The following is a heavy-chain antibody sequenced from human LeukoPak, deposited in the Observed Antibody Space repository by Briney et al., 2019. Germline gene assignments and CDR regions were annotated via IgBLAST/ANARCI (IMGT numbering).Heavy chain of an antibody. Sequence: GGSLRLSCAASGFAFSSYAMSWVRQAPGKGLEWVSAISGSGGSTYYADSVKGRFTISRDNSKNTLYLQVNSLRAEDTAVYYCARAPSHSPYNFYYMDVWGKGTTVTVSS. D-gene: IGHD6-13*01. J-gene: IGHJ6*03. CDR3: ARAPSHSPYNFYYMDV. CDR2: ISGSGGST. CDR1: GFAFSSYA. V-gene: IGHV3-23*01.